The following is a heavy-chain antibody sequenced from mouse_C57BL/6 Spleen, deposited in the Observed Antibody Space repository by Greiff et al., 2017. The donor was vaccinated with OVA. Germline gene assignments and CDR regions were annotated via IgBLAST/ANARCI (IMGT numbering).Heavy chain of an antibody. CDR1: GYTFTSYC. J-gene: IGHJ2*01. V-gene: IGHV1-53*01. Sequence: QVQLQQPGTELVKPGASVTLSCTASGYTFTSYCLHWVKQRPGQGLEWIGNINPSNGGTNYNEKFKSKATLTVDKSSSTANMQLSSLTSEGSADYYCASNSFDYWGQGTTLTVSS. CDR2: INPSNGGT. CDR3: ASNSFDY.